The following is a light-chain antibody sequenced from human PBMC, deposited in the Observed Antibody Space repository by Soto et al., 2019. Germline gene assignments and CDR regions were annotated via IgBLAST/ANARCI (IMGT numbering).Light chain of an antibody. J-gene: IGLJ3*02. CDR3: SSYTRGSTLV. CDR1: SSDVGDYNY. Sequence: QSALTQPASVSGSPGQSITISCTGTSSDVGDYNYVSWYQQHPGKAPKLMIYEVSNRPSGVSNRFSGSKSGNTASLTISGLQAEDEADYYCSSYTRGSTLVFGGGTKLTVL. V-gene: IGLV2-14*01. CDR2: EVS.